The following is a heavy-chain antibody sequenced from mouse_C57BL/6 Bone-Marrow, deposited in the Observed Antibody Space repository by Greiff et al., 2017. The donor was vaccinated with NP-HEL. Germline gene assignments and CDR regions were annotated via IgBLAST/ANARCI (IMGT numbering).Heavy chain of an antibody. V-gene: IGHV1-81*01. CDR2: IYPRSGNT. CDR3: AREGLITTVVKGFAY. CDR1: GYTFTSYG. Sequence: LVESGAELARPGASVKLSCKASGYTFTSYGISWVKQRTGQGLEWIGEIYPRSGNTYYNEKFKGKATLTADKSSSTAYMELRSLTSEDSAVYFCAREGLITTVVKGFAYWGQGTLVTVSA. J-gene: IGHJ3*01. D-gene: IGHD1-1*01.